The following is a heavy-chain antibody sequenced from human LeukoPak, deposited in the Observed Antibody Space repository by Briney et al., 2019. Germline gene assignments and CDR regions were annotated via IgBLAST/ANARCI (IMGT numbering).Heavy chain of an antibody. V-gene: IGHV4-39*07. CDR1: GGSISSSSYY. Sequence: PSETLSLTCTVSGGSISSSSYYWGWIRQPPGKGLEWIGSIYYSGSTYYNPSLKSRVTISVDTSKNQFSLKLSSVTAADTAVYYCARSGFGPYFDYWGQGTLVTVSS. CDR3: ARSGFGPYFDY. J-gene: IGHJ4*02. CDR2: IYYSGST. D-gene: IGHD3/OR15-3a*01.